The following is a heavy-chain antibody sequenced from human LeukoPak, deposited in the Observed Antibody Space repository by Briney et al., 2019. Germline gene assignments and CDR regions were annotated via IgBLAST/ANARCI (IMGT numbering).Heavy chain of an antibody. D-gene: IGHD1-26*01. Sequence: GESLKISCKGSGYSFSTYWIGWVRQMPGKGLEWMGIIYPGDSDTRYSPSFQGQVTISADKSISTAYLQWSSLKASDTAMYYCARRGSGTYYDFDYWGQGTLVTVSS. CDR2: IYPGDSDT. CDR1: GYSFSTYW. J-gene: IGHJ4*02. CDR3: ARRGSGTYYDFDY. V-gene: IGHV5-51*01.